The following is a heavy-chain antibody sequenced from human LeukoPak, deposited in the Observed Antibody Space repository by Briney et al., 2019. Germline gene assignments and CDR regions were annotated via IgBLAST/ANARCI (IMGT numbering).Heavy chain of an antibody. CDR2: IKQDGSEK. Sequence: GGSLRLSCAASGFTFSDFWMNWVRQAPGKGLEWVASIKQDGSEKYYVDSVKGRFSISRDNVKNSLHLQMNSLRAEDTAVYYCARDHTVDGLVFDYWGQGILVTVSS. J-gene: IGHJ4*02. CDR1: GFTFSDFW. D-gene: IGHD6-19*01. V-gene: IGHV3-7*01. CDR3: ARDHTVDGLVFDY.